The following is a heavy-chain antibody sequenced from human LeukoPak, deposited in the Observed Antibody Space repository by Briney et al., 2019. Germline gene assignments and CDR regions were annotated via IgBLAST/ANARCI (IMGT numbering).Heavy chain of an antibody. CDR3: AGGGGPEYYYDSSGYPTQHPLDY. Sequence: SETLSLTCAVSGYSISSGYYWGWIRQPPGKGLEWIGSIYHSGSTYYNPSLKSRVTISVDTSKNQFSLKLSSVTAADTAVYYCAGGGGPEYYYDSSGYPTQHPLDYWGQGTLVTVSS. CDR1: GYSISSGYY. J-gene: IGHJ4*02. CDR2: IYHSGST. D-gene: IGHD3-22*01. V-gene: IGHV4-38-2*01.